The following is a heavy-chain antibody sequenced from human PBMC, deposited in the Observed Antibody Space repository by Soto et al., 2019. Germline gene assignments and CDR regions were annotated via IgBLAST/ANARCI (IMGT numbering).Heavy chain of an antibody. D-gene: IGHD3-22*01. J-gene: IGHJ6*02. Sequence: PGGSLRLSCAASGFTFSDYYMSWIRQAPGKGLEWVSYISSSSSYTNYADSVKGRFTIPRDNAKNSLYLQMSSLRAEDTAVYYCARDFYDSSGYYYGMDVWGQGTTVTVSS. CDR3: ARDFYDSSGYYYGMDV. CDR2: ISSSSSYT. CDR1: GFTFSDYY. V-gene: IGHV3-11*06.